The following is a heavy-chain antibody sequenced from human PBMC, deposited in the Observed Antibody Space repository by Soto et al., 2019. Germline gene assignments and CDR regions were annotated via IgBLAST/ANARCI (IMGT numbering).Heavy chain of an antibody. V-gene: IGHV4-59*08. J-gene: IGHJ5*02. CDR3: ARHPMSEDFWSGYRPYNWFDP. CDR1: GGSISSYY. D-gene: IGHD3-3*01. Sequence: SETLSLTCTVSGGSISSYYWSWIRQPPGKGLEWIGYIYYSGSTNYNPSLKSRVTISVDTSKNQFSLKLSSVTAADTAVYYCARHPMSEDFWSGYRPYNWFDPWGQGTLVTVSS. CDR2: IYYSGST.